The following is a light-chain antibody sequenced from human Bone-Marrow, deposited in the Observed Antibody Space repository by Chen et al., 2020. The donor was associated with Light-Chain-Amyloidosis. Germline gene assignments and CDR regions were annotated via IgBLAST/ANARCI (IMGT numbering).Light chain of an antibody. CDR2: DDS. CDR3: EVWDRSSDHPV. J-gene: IGLJ3*02. V-gene: IGLV3-21*02. CDR1: NIGSTS. Sequence: SYVLTQPSSVSVAPGQTATIACGGNNIGSTSVHWYQQTPGQAPLLVVYDDSDRPSGIPERLSGSTSGNTATLTISRVEAGEEADYYCEVWDRSSDHPVFGGGTKLTVL.